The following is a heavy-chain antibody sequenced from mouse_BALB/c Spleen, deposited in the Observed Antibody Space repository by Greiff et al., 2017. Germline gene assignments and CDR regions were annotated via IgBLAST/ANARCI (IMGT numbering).Heavy chain of an antibody. CDR1: GYTFTDYN. CDR2: IYPYNGGT. J-gene: IGHJ4*01. CDR3: AREGGYYGNSYYAMDY. D-gene: IGHD2-1*01. V-gene: IGHV1S29*02. Sequence: VQLQQSGPELVKPGASVKISCKASGYTFTDYNMHWVKQSHGKSLEWIGYIYPYNGGTGYNQKFKSKATLTVDNSSSTAYMELRSLTSEDSAVYYCAREGGYYGNSYYAMDYWGQGTSVTVSS.